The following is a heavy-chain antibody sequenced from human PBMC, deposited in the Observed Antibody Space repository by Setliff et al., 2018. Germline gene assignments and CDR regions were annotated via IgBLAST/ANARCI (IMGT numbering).Heavy chain of an antibody. CDR2: IYYSGST. CDR3: ASLRSDYCTSAGCYGYYFEY. Sequence: SETLSLTCTVSGGSISSHSWSWIRQPPGKGLEWIGSIYYSGSTNYNPSLKSRVTISVDTSKNQFSLDLTSVTAAETALYYCASLRSDYCTSAGCYGYYFEYWGRGTLVTVSS. D-gene: IGHD2-2*01. CDR1: GGSISSHS. V-gene: IGHV4-59*08. J-gene: IGHJ4*02.